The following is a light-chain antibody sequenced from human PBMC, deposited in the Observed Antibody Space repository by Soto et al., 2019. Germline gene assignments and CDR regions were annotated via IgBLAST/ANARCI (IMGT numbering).Light chain of an antibody. CDR3: SSYTSSSSLV. V-gene: IGLV2-14*03. J-gene: IGLJ1*01. CDR2: EVS. Sequence: QSALTQPASVSGSPGQSITISCTGTSTDVGGYNYVSWYQQHPGKAPKLLIFEVSSRPSGVSTRFSGSKSGNTASLTLSGLQAEDEADYYCSSYTSSSSLVFGTGTKVTVL. CDR1: STDVGGYNY.